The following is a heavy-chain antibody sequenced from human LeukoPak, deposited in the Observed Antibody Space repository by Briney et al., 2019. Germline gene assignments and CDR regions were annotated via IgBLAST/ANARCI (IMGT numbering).Heavy chain of an antibody. J-gene: IGHJ2*01. CDR3: ARNPIADYGDYAPLYWYFDL. CDR1: EGSLCGDY. CDR2: IYYSGST. V-gene: IGHV4-59*01. D-gene: IGHD4-17*01. Sequence: PGSLCLSPAVSEGSLCGDYGSSVPQPPGQGVGWVGDIYYSGSTKYNPSLKSRVTISVATSKNQFSLKLRSVTAADTAVYYCARNPIADYGDYAPLYWYFDLWGRGTLVTVS.